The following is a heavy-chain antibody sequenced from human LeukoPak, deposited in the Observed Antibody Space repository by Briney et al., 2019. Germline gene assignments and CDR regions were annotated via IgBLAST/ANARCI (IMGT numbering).Heavy chain of an antibody. CDR3: ARYGSGSRHFDY. CDR1: GGSISSGGYY. J-gene: IGHJ4*02. V-gene: IGHV4-39*07. CDR2: IYHSGST. Sequence: SETLSLTCTVSGGSISSGGYYWSWIRQHPGKGLEWIGEIYHSGSTNYNPSLKSRVTISVDKSKNQFSLKLSSVTAADTAVYYCARYGSGSRHFDYWGQGTLVTVSS. D-gene: IGHD3-10*01.